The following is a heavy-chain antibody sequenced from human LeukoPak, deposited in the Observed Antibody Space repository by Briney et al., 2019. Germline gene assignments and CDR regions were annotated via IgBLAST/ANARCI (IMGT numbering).Heavy chain of an antibody. V-gene: IGHV3-30*04. CDR2: ISYDGSNK. J-gene: IGHJ3*02. CDR3: AKSPGGNSGYAFDI. Sequence: GGSLRLSCAASGFTFSSYAMHWVRQAPGKGLEWVAVISYDGSNKYYADSVKGRFTISRDNSKNTLYLQMNSLRAEDTAVYYCAKSPGGNSGYAFDIWGQGTMVTVSS. CDR1: GFTFSSYA. D-gene: IGHD4-23*01.